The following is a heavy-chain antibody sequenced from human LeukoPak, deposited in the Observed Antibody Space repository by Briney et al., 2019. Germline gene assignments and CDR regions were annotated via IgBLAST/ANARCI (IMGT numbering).Heavy chain of an antibody. D-gene: IGHD4-17*01. Sequence: SETLSLTCTVSGGSISSGSYYWSWIRQPAGKGLEWIGRIYTSGSTNYNPSLKSRVTISVDTSKNQFSLKLSSVTAADTAVYYCANPTTTYAFDIWGQGTMVTVSS. J-gene: IGHJ3*02. CDR1: GGSISSGSYY. CDR3: ANPTTTYAFDI. V-gene: IGHV4-61*02. CDR2: IYTSGST.